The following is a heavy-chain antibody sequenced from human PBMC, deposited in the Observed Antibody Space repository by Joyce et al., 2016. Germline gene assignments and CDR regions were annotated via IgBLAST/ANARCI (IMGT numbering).Heavy chain of an antibody. Sequence: QEQLEESGGGVVQHGTPLRLSCTASGSIFRGYAMNWVRQAPGKGLEWVAISTYDGPNKFYTDSVRCRFTISRDNYKNTLFLQMNSLTIEDVGVYYCARRSGIPAGRRPGAFDMWGQGTVVTVSS. D-gene: IGHD6-13*01. J-gene: IGHJ3*02. CDR1: GSIFRGYA. V-gene: IGHV3-30*04. CDR2: STYDGPNK. CDR3: ARRSGIPAGRRPGAFDM.